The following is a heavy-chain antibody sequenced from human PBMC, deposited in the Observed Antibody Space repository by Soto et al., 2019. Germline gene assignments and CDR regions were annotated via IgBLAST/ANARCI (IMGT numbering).Heavy chain of an antibody. J-gene: IGHJ4*02. CDR1: GGSINSGGYC. D-gene: IGHD5-18*01. V-gene: IGHV4-31*03. CDR3: SRGILV. Sequence: QVQLQESGPGLVKPSQTLSLTCTVSGGSINSGGYCWRWIRQHPGKGMDWIGCISYGGSTSYNPSLKSRVTPSVDTSKNQFSLKLSSVPAADTAVYYCSRGILVWGQGALITVSS. CDR2: ISYGGST.